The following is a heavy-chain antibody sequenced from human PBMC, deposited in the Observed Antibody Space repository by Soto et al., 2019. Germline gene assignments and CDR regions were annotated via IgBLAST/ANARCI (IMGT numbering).Heavy chain of an antibody. CDR3: ANDQLRGVRGVITYYYGMDV. V-gene: IGHV3-30*18. D-gene: IGHD3-10*01. Sequence: QVQLVESGGGVVQPGRSLRLSCAASGFTFSSYGMHWVRQAPGKGLGWVAVISYDGSNKYYADSVKGRFTISRDNSKNTLYLQINTLRAEDTAVYYCANDQLRGVRGVITYYYGMDVWGQGTTVTVSS. CDR1: GFTFSSYG. J-gene: IGHJ6*02. CDR2: ISYDGSNK.